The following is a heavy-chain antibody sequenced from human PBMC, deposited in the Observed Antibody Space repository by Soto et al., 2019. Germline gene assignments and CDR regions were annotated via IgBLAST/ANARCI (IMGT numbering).Heavy chain of an antibody. CDR1: GYTFTGYY. CDR2: INPNSGGA. J-gene: IGHJ4*02. D-gene: IGHD6-6*01. Sequence: QVQLVQSGAEVKKPGASVEVSCKASGYTFTGYYMHWVRQAPGQGLEWMGWINPNSGGANYAQKFQGWVTMTRDTSISTAYMELSRLRSDDTAVYYCARDPWAARGYFDYWGQGTLVTVSS. CDR3: ARDPWAARGYFDY. V-gene: IGHV1-2*04.